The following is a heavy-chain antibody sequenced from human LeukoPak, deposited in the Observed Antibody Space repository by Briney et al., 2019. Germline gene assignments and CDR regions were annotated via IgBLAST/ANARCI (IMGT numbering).Heavy chain of an antibody. J-gene: IGHJ4*02. V-gene: IGHV3-23*01. D-gene: IGHD5-24*01. CDR3: AKDDAWLQYGD. CDR1: GFSFSSYA. CDR2: ISGSGGST. Sequence: GGSLRLSCAASGFSFSSYAMSWVRQAPGKGLEWVSVISGSGGSTYYADSVKGRFTISRDNSKNTLYLQMNSLRVEDTAVYYCAKDDAWLQYGDWGRGTLVTVSS.